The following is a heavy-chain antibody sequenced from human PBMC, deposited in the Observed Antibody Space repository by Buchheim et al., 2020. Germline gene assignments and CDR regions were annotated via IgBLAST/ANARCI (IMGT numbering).Heavy chain of an antibody. CDR2: INSDGSST. J-gene: IGHJ6*02. CDR3: ARILIRTTGYGMDV. CDR1: SFTFSSYW. D-gene: IGHD1-7*01. V-gene: IGHV3-74*01. Sequence: EVQLVESGGGLVQPGGSLRLSCAATSFTFSSYWMHWVRQAPGKGLVWVSHINSDGSSTRYADSVKGRFTISRDNAKTTLYLQMNSLRAEDTAVYYCARILIRTTGYGMDVWGQGTT.